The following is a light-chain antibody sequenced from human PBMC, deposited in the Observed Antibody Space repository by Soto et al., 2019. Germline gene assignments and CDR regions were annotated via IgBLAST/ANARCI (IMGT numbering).Light chain of an antibody. Sequence: EIVLTPSPCTLSLSPGESATLSCGASQSVGNNYLAWYQQKPGHAPRLLIYGASNRATGIPDRFSGSGSGTDFTLTIRRLEPEDFAVYYCQQYGSSGTFGQGTK. CDR1: QSVGNNY. V-gene: IGKV3-20*01. CDR2: GAS. CDR3: QQYGSSGT. J-gene: IGKJ1*01.